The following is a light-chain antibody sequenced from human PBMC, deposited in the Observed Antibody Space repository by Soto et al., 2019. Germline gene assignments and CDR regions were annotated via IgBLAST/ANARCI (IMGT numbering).Light chain of an antibody. V-gene: IGKV3-15*01. CDR1: QSVSFSY. CDR2: DTS. CDR3: QHYVTWPLT. J-gene: IGKJ4*01. Sequence: EIVLTQSPGTLSLSPGERATLSCRASQSVSFSYVAWYQQKPGQTPRLLIYDTSIRATGVPARFSGSRSGAEFTLTISSLQSEDFAVYYCQHYVTWPLTFGGGTKVDIK.